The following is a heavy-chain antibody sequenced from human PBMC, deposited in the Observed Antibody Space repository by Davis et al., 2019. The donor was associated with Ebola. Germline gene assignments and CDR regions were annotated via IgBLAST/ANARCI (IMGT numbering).Heavy chain of an antibody. J-gene: IGHJ4*02. CDR2: ISYDGSNK. V-gene: IGHV3-30*18. Sequence: GESLKISCAASGFSVSGYYMSWVRQAPGKGLEWVAVISYDGSNKYYADSVKGRFTISRDNSKNTLYLQMNSLRAEDTAVYYCAKASVLLWFGELLFFDYWGQGTLVTVSS. D-gene: IGHD3-10*01. CDR3: AKASVLLWFGELLFFDY. CDR1: GFSVSGYY.